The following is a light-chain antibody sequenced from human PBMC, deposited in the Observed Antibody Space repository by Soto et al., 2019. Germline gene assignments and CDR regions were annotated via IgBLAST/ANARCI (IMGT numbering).Light chain of an antibody. CDR2: AAS. CDR3: QQLNNCPFT. V-gene: IGKV1-9*01. J-gene: IGKJ4*01. Sequence: DIQMTQSPSSLSASVGDRVAITCRASQGVSRYVAWYQQKPGKPPELLIYAASTLQSGVPPRFSGSASGTEFTLTIDSLQPEDFATYYCQQLNNCPFTFGGGAKVDIK. CDR1: QGVSRY.